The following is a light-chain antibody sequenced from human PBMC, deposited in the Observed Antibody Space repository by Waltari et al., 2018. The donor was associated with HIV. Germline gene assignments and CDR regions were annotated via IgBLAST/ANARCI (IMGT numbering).Light chain of an antibody. J-gene: IGKJ1*01. CDR1: QSVGSN. V-gene: IGKV3-15*01. Sequence: IVMTQSPATLSVSPGERAILSCRASQSVGSNVAWYQQKPGHAPRLLIYGASSRATGLPARFSGSGSGTVFTLTISSLQSEDLAVYFCQQYHNRPTFGQGTKVQIK. CDR3: QQYHNRPT. CDR2: GAS.